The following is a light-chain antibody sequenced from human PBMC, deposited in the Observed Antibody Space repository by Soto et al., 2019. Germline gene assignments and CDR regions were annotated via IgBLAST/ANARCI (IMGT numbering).Light chain of an antibody. Sequence: QSALTQPPSASGSPGQSVTISCTGTSSDVGGYNYVSWYQQYPGKAPKLMIYEVSKRPSGVPDLFSCSKSAKTASLTVSGLQAEDEADYYCTSYAGSNIWVFGGGTKLTVL. CDR2: EVS. CDR3: TSYAGSNIWV. J-gene: IGLJ3*02. CDR1: SSDVGGYNY. V-gene: IGLV2-8*01.